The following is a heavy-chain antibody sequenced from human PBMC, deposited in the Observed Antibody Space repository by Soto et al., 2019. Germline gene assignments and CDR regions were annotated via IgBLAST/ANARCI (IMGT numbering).Heavy chain of an antibody. CDR3: ARDVMTLVTEDY. J-gene: IGHJ4*02. V-gene: IGHV3-30-3*01. CDR1: GFTFSSFV. Sequence: QVQLMESGGGVVQSGRSLRLSCAVSGFTFSSFVMHWVRQAPGKGLEWVAMISYDGSNKNYADSVKGRFTISRDNSKNTLYLQMNSLRAEDTAKYFCARDVMTLVTEDYWGQGTLVTVSS. CDR2: ISYDGSNK. D-gene: IGHD4-17*01.